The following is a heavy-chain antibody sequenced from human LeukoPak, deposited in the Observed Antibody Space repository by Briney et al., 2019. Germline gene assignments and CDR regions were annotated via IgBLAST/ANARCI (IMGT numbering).Heavy chain of an antibody. Sequence: RSGGSLRLSCAASGFTFSSYGMSWVRQAPGKGLEWVSAISGSGGSTYYADSVKGRFTISRDNSKNTLYLQMNSLRAEDTAVYYCADYCSGGSCYPAEYFQHWGQGTLVTVSS. V-gene: IGHV3-23*01. CDR2: ISGSGGST. CDR1: GFTFSSYG. CDR3: ADYCSGGSCYPAEYFQH. J-gene: IGHJ1*01. D-gene: IGHD2-15*01.